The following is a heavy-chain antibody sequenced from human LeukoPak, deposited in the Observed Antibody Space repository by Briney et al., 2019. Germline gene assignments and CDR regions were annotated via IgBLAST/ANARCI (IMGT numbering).Heavy chain of an antibody. CDR3: ARSSGWRNDY. Sequence: SETLSLTCTVSGGSINSYYWSWIRQPPGKGLEWIGYIYYSGSTNYNPSLKSRVTISVDTSKNQFSLKLSSVTAADTAVYYCARSSGWRNDYWGQGTLVTVSS. CDR2: IYYSGST. J-gene: IGHJ4*02. D-gene: IGHD6-19*01. CDR1: GGSINSYY. V-gene: IGHV4-59*12.